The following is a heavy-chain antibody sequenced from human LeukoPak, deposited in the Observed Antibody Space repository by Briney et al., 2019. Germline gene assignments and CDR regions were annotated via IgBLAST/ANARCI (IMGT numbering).Heavy chain of an antibody. D-gene: IGHD1-14*01. CDR3: AKGGLTTPLHY. CDR2: ISGGGART. Sequence: GGSLRLSCAASAFPFSTYVMSWVRQAPGGGLEWISSISGGGARTYYTNSVKGRFTIFRDNPKNTLFLQVNSLRVEDTAVYYCAKGGLTTPLHYWGQGTLVTVSS. CDR1: AFPFSTYV. J-gene: IGHJ4*02. V-gene: IGHV3-23*01.